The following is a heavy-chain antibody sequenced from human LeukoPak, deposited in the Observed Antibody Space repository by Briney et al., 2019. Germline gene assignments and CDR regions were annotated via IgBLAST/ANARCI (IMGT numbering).Heavy chain of an antibody. CDR1: GYSFTSYW. Sequence: KPGESLKISCKGSGYSFTSYWIGWVRQMPGKGLGWMGIIYPGDSDTRYSPSFQGLVTISADKSITTAYLQWSSLKASDTAMYYCARLRSSSWYTVDYWGQGTLVTVSS. V-gene: IGHV5-51*03. CDR2: IYPGDSDT. J-gene: IGHJ4*02. D-gene: IGHD6-13*01. CDR3: ARLRSSSWYTVDY.